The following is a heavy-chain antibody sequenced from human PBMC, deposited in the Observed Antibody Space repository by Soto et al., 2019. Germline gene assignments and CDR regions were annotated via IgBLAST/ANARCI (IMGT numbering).Heavy chain of an antibody. CDR3: ARETKAYYDSSGYSKGFDY. Sequence: SETLSLTCTVSGGSISSGGYYWSWIRQHPGKGLEWIGYIYYSGSTYYNPSLKSRVTISVDTSKNQFSLKLSSVTAADTAVYYCARETKAYYDSSGYSKGFDYWGQGTLVTVSS. D-gene: IGHD3-22*01. CDR1: GGSISSGGYY. CDR2: IYYSGST. J-gene: IGHJ4*02. V-gene: IGHV4-31*03.